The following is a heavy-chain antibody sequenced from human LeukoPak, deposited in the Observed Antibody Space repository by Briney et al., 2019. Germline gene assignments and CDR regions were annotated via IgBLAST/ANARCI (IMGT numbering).Heavy chain of an antibody. V-gene: IGHV1-46*01. CDR1: GYTFTSYY. CDR2: INPSGGST. J-gene: IGHJ3*02. D-gene: IGHD5-18*01. Sequence: ASVKVSCKASGYTFTSYYMHWVRQAPGQVLEWMGIINPSGGSTSYAQKFQGRVTMTRDTSTSTVYMEQSSLRSEDTAVYYCARGGWVGGYSYRLSHNAFDIWGQGTMVTVSS. CDR3: ARGGWVGGYSYRLSHNAFDI.